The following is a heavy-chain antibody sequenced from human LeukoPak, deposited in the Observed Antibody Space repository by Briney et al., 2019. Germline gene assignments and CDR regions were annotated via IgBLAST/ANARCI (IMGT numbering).Heavy chain of an antibody. J-gene: IGHJ4*02. CDR2: VSYDGSNK. D-gene: IGHD4-17*01. Sequence: GGSLRLSCAASGFTFSSYGIHWVRQAPGKGLEWVAVVSYDGSNKYYADSVKGRLTISRDNSKNTLYLQMNSLRAEDTAVYYCARSGGVTTTLGYWGQGTLVTVSS. V-gene: IGHV3-30*03. CDR1: GFTFSSYG. CDR3: ARSGGVTTTLGY.